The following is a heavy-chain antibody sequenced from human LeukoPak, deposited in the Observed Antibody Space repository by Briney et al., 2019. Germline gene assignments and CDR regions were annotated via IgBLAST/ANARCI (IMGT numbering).Heavy chain of an antibody. Sequence: PGGSLRLSCAASGSTFSSYSMNWVRQAPGKGLEWVSSISSSSSYIYYADSVKGRFTISRDNAKNSLYLQMNSLRAEDTAVYYCARYVRIAARHSYYGMDVWGQGTTVTVSS. CDR1: GSTFSSYS. V-gene: IGHV3-21*01. D-gene: IGHD6-6*01. CDR3: ARYVRIAARHSYYGMDV. CDR2: ISSSSSYI. J-gene: IGHJ6*02.